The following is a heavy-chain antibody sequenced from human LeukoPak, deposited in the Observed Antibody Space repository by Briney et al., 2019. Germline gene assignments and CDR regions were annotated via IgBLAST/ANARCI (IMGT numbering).Heavy chain of an antibody. J-gene: IGHJ4*02. CDR3: ARERGPFDY. CDR1: GGSISSSSYY. Sequence: SETLSLTCTVSGGSISSSSYYWGWIRQPPGKGLEWIGSIYYSGSTYYNPSLKSRVTISVDTSKNQFSLKLSSVTAADTAVYYCARERGPFDYWGQGTPVTVSS. CDR2: IYYSGST. V-gene: IGHV4-39*07.